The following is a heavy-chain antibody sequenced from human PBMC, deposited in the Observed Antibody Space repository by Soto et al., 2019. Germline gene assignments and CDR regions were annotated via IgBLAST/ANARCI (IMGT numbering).Heavy chain of an antibody. V-gene: IGHV3-66*04. CDR3: ASQGFGELLWYYYGMDV. CDR1: GFTVSSNY. CDR2: IYSGGST. J-gene: IGHJ6*02. Sequence: GESLKISCAASGFTVSSNYMSWVRQAPGKGLEWVSVIYSGGSTYYADSVKGRFTISRHNSKNTLYLQMNSLRAEDTAVYYCASQGFGELLWYYYGMDVWGQGTTVTVSS. D-gene: IGHD3-10*01.